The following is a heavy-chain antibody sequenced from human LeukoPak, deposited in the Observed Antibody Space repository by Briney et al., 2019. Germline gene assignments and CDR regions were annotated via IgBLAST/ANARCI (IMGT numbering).Heavy chain of an antibody. J-gene: IGHJ4*02. V-gene: IGHV4-38-2*02. CDR2: TYHGGTT. Sequence: PSETLSLTCTVSGYSISSGYLWGWIRQPPGKGLEWIGSTYHGGTTYSNPSLKSRVIISEDTSKNQFSLELSSVTAADTAVYYCARGSGDWTYYFDYWGQGTLVTVSS. D-gene: IGHD2-21*02. CDR1: GYSISSGYL. CDR3: ARGSGDWTYYFDY.